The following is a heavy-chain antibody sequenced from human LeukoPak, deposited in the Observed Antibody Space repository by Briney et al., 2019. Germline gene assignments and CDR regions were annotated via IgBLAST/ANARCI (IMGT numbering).Heavy chain of an antibody. Sequence: GRSLRLSCAASGFTFSSYAIHWVRQAPGKGLEWVAVISFDGSNNYYADSVKGRFTISRDNSKNTLYPQMNSLRAEDTAVYYCAREGYYDSSGYFNYWGQGTLVTVSS. CDR1: GFTFSSYA. D-gene: IGHD3-22*01. J-gene: IGHJ4*02. CDR2: ISFDGSNN. V-gene: IGHV3-30*04. CDR3: AREGYYDSSGYFNY.